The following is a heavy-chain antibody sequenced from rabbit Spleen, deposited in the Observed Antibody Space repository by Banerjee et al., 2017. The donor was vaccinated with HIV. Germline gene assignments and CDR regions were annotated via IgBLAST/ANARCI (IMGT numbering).Heavy chain of an antibody. V-gene: IGHV1S40*01. J-gene: IGHJ6*01. CDR1: GFSFSSRYY. D-gene: IGHD4-1*01. CDR3: ARDLTGVIGWNFGW. Sequence: QSLEESGGDLVKPGASLTLTCTASGFSFSSRYYMCWVRQAPGKGLEWIACIYSGSSGDTYYASWAKGRFTISKTSSTTVTLQLSSLTAADTATYFCARDLTGVIGWNFGWWGQGTLVTV. CDR2: IYSGSSGDT.